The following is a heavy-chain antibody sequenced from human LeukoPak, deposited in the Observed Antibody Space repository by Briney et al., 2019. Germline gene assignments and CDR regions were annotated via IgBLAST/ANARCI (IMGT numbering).Heavy chain of an antibody. CDR3: ARDCTSHCYTGDYFDY. CDR1: GFTFSSYA. CDR2: ISYDGSNK. D-gene: IGHD2-2*02. J-gene: IGHJ4*02. V-gene: IGHV3-30-3*01. Sequence: HPGRSLRLSCAASGFTFSSYAMHWVRQAPGKGLEWVAVISYDGSNKYYADSVKGRFTISRDNSKNTLYLQMNSLRAEDTAVYYCARDCTSHCYTGDYFDYWGQGTLVTVSS.